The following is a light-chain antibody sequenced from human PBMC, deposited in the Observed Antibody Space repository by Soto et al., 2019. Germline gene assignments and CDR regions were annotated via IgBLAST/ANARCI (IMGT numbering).Light chain of an antibody. V-gene: IGKV3-20*01. CDR2: GAS. J-gene: IGKJ1*01. CDR3: QQYGSSQS. Sequence: EIVLTQSPGTLSLSPGERATLSCRASQSVSSSYLAWYQQKPGQAPRLRIYGASNRATGIPDRFSGSGSGTDLTLTISRLEPENFAVDYCQQYGSSQSFGPGTKVEI. CDR1: QSVSSSY.